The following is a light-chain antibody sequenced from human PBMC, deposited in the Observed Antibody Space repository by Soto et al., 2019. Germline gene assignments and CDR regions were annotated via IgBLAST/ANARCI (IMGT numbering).Light chain of an antibody. CDR1: SGDVGGFNY. J-gene: IGLJ1*01. CDR3: SSYTRGIAPSV. Sequence: QSALTQHASVSGSPGQSLTISCTGTSGDVGGFNYVSWYQQHPGKAPKLMISGVTNRPSGVSNRFSVSKSGNTASLTISGPQAGDEAAYSCSSYTRGIAPSVLGTGNRVPXL. CDR2: GVT. V-gene: IGLV2-14*01.